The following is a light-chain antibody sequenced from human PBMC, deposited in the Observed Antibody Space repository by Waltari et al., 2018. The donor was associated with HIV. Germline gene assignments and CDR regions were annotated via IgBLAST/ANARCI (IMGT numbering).Light chain of an antibody. J-gene: IGLJ2*01. Sequence: QSVLTQPPSVSGAPGQTVTIPCTGSSPHIGARFHVHWYQQIPGTAPKLLMYCNNRPSGGPSRFSCSKAGTSASPAITGLQAEDEADYYCQAYDSSLSGSVVFGGGTKLTVL. CDR2: CN. V-gene: IGLV1-40*01. CDR1: SPHIGARFH. CDR3: QAYDSSLSGSVV.